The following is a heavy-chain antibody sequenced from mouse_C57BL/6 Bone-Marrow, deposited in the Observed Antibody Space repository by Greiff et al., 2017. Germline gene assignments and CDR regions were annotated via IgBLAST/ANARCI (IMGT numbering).Heavy chain of an antibody. CDR3: ARQGESGIGYFDV. Sequence: EVQLVESGGGLVQPGGSLKLSCAASGFTFSDYGMAWVRQAPRKGPEWVAFISNLAYRIYYADTVTGRFTISRENAKNTLYLEMSSLRSEDTAMYYCARQGESGIGYFDVWGTGTTVTVSS. CDR1: GFTFSDYG. V-gene: IGHV5-15*01. CDR2: ISNLAYRI. J-gene: IGHJ1*03. D-gene: IGHD4-1*01.